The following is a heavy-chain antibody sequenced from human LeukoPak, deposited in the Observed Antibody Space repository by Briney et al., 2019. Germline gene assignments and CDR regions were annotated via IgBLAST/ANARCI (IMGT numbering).Heavy chain of an antibody. CDR2: IWYDGSNK. CDR3: AREPTSDYYDSSGYYKTHYFDY. V-gene: IGHV3-33*01. CDR1: GFTFSSYG. Sequence: GGSLRLSCAASGFTFSSYGMHWVRQAPGKGLEWVAVIWYDGSNKYYADSVKGRFTISRDNSKNTLYLQMNSLRAEDTAVYYCAREPTSDYYDSSGYYKTHYFDYWGQGTRVIVSS. D-gene: IGHD3-22*01. J-gene: IGHJ4*02.